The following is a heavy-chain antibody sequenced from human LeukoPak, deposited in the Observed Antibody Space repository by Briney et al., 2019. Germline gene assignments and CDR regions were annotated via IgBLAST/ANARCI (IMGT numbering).Heavy chain of an antibody. V-gene: IGHV3-23*01. J-gene: IGHJ4*02. CDR2: ISGSCGST. Sequence: GESLRLSCAASGFTFSSYAMSWVRPAPGKGLELVSAISGSCGSTYYADPVKGRFTISRNNPKNTLYLQMNSLRAEDTAVYYCAKLHDYGDYYFDYWGQGTLVTVSS. D-gene: IGHD4-17*01. CDR3: AKLHDYGDYYFDY. CDR1: GFTFSSYA.